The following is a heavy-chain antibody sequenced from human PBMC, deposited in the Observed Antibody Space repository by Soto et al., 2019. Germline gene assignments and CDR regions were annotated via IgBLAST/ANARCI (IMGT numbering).Heavy chain of an antibody. J-gene: IGHJ6*04. CDR1: GGSFSGYY. D-gene: IGHD3-10*01. CDR3: ARRNGSGSPRGGMDV. Sequence: QVQLQQWGAGLLKPSETLSLTCAVYGGSFSGYYWSWIRQPPGKGLEWIGEINHSGSTNYNPSLKSRVTISVDTSKNQFSLKLSSVTAAATAVYYCARRNGSGSPRGGMDVWGKGTTVTVSS. CDR2: INHSGST. V-gene: IGHV4-34*01.